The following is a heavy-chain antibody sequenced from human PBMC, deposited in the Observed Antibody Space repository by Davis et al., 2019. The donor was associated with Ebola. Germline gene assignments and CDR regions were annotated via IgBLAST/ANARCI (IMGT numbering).Heavy chain of an antibody. Sequence: GESLKISCTASGFTFRDYAMNWFRQAPGKGLEWVGFIRSKPYGGTTEYAASVKGRFTISRDNAKNSLYLQMNSLRAEDTAVYYCARDEGGLEAPGMDVWGKGTTVTVSS. D-gene: IGHD3-16*01. J-gene: IGHJ6*04. CDR3: ARDEGGLEAPGMDV. V-gene: IGHV3-49*03. CDR1: GFTFRDYA. CDR2: IRSKPYGGTT.